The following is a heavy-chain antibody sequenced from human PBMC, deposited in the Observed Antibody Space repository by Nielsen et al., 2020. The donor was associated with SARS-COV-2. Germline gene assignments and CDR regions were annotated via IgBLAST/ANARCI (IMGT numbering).Heavy chain of an antibody. J-gene: IGHJ5*02. CDR2: MNPNSDNT. CDR3: ARDPYGGSLGGP. CDR1: GYTFTSYD. V-gene: IGHV1-8*01. D-gene: IGHD5-12*01. Sequence: ASVKVSCKTSGYTFTSYDVNWVRQAPGQGLEWMGWMNPNSDNTGYAQKFQGRVTMTSNTSISTAYMELSSLKPEDTAVYYCARDPYGGSLGGPWGQGTLVTVSS.